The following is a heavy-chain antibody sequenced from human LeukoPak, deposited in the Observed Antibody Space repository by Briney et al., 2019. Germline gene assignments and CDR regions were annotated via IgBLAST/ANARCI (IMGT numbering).Heavy chain of an antibody. CDR2: IYHSGST. CDR1: GYSISSGYY. D-gene: IGHD3-22*01. V-gene: IGHV4-38-2*02. J-gene: IGHJ3*02. CDR3: ARDLGNHYDSSGYYYGGAFDI. Sequence: SETLSLTCTVSGYSISSGYYWGWIRQPPGKGLEWIGSIYHSGSTYYNPSLKSRVTISVDTSKNQFSLKLSSVTAADTAVYYCARDLGNHYDSSGYYYGGAFDIWGQGTMVTVSS.